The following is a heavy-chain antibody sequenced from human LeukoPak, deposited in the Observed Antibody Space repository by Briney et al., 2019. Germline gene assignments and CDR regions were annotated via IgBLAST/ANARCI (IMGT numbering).Heavy chain of an antibody. CDR1: GFTFSSYG. CDR3: ARTSSGWYLDAFDI. Sequence: PGGTLRLSCAASGFTFSSYGMSWVRQAPGKGLEWVSAISGSGGSAYYADSVKGRFTISRDNAKNSLYLQMNSLRAEDTAVYYCARTSSGWYLDAFDIWGQGTMVTVSS. V-gene: IGHV3-23*01. D-gene: IGHD6-19*01. CDR2: ISGSGGSA. J-gene: IGHJ3*02.